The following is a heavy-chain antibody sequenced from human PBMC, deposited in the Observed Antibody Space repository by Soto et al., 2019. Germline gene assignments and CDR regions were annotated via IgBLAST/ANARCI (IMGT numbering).Heavy chain of an antibody. Sequence: GGSLRLSCAASGFTFSSYAMSWVRQAPGKGLEWVSAISGSGGSTYYADSVKGRFTISRDNSKNTLYLQMNSLRAEDTAVYYCAKDLQPRTRITMVRGAKFDYWGQGTLVTVSS. CDR1: GFTFSSYA. J-gene: IGHJ4*02. D-gene: IGHD3-10*01. CDR3: AKDLQPRTRITMVRGAKFDY. V-gene: IGHV3-23*01. CDR2: ISGSGGST.